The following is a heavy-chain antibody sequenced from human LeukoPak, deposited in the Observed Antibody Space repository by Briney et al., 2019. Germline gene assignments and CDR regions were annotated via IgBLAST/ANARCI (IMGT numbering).Heavy chain of an antibody. J-gene: IGHJ6*04. D-gene: IGHD2-15*01. CDR2: FDPEDGET. CDR3: ATDSSGGYYYYGMDV. V-gene: IGHV1-24*01. CDR1: GYTLTELS. Sequence: GVSVKVSCKVSGYTLTELSMHWVRQAPGKGLEWMGGFDPEDGETIYAQEFQGRVTMTEDTSTDTAYVELSSLRSEDTAVYYCATDSSGGYYYYGMDVWGKGTTVTVSS.